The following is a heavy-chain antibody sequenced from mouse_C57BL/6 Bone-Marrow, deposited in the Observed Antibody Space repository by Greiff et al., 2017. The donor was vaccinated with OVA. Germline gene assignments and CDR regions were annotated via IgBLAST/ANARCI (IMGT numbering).Heavy chain of an antibody. CDR2: IDPNSGGT. J-gene: IGHJ2*01. D-gene: IGHD1-1*01. CDR1: GYTFTSYW. V-gene: IGHV1-72*01. Sequence: VQLQQPGAELVKPGASVKLSCKASGYTFTSYWMHWVKQRPGRGLEWIGRIDPNSGGTKYNEKFKSKATLTVDKPSSTAYRQLSSLTSEDSAVYYCARYRYSPSPLPFPFDYWGQGTTLTVSS. CDR3: ARYRYSPSPLPFPFDY.